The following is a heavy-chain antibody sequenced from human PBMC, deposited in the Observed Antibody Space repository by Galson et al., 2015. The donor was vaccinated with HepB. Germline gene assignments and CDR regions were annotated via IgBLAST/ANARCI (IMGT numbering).Heavy chain of an antibody. CDR1: GVSLSRSNYY. D-gene: IGHD6-19*01. J-gene: IGHJ2*01. CDR2: LYYTGIT. V-gene: IGHV4-39*01. Sequence: ETLSLTCNVSGVSLSRSNYYWGWIRQPPGKGLEWIAHLYYTGITYYNSSLKSRVTISIDTSKNQFSLKLTSATATDTAMYYCARHRPYGSGWYFDVWGRGTLVAVSS. CDR3: ARHRPYGSGWYFDV.